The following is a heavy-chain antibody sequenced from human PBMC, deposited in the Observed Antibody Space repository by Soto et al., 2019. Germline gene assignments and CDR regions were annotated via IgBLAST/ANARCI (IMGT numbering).Heavy chain of an antibody. V-gene: IGHV1-18*01. J-gene: IGHJ4*02. CDR3: ARFWSYDSSGYYAFDY. CDR2: ISAYYGQS. Sequence: GASVKVSCKASGDGFSNYGFSWVRQAPVQGLEWMGWISAYYGQSNYTKEFQGRVTMTTDTSSSTAYMELRSLRSDDTAVYYCARFWSYDSSGYYAFDYWGLGTLVTVSS. CDR1: GDGFSNYG. D-gene: IGHD3-22*01.